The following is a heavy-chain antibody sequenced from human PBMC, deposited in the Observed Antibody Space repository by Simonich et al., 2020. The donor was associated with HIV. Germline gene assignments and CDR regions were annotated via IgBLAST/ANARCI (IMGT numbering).Heavy chain of an antibody. CDR2: INHSGSP. Sequence: QVQLQQWGAGLLKPSETLSLTCAVYGGSFSGYSWIWIRQPPGKGLEWIGEINHSGSPKYNPSLKSRVTISVDTSKSQFSLKLTSVTAADTAVYFCARGTQRASWGYPPRHWFDTWGQGTLVTVSS. D-gene: IGHD7-27*01. CDR1: GGSFSGYS. CDR3: ARGTQRASWGYPPRHWFDT. J-gene: IGHJ5*02. V-gene: IGHV4-34*01.